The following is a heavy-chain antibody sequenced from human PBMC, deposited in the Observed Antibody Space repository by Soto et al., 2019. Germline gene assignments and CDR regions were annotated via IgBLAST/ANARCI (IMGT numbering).Heavy chain of an antibody. CDR1: EFTFSSYW. V-gene: IGHV3-7*01. CDR2: IKQDGSEK. D-gene: IGHD3-22*01. CDR3: ARGYDSTGIYDY. J-gene: IGHJ4*02. Sequence: EVQLVESGGGLVQPGGSLRLSCAASEFTFSSYWMNWVGQAPGRGLEWVANIKQDGSEKYYVDSVKGRFTISRDNAKNSLYLQMNSLRAEDTAVYYCARGYDSTGIYDYWGQGTLVTVSS.